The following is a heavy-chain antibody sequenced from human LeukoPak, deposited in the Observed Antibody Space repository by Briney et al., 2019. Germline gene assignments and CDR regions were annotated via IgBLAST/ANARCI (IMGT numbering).Heavy chain of an antibody. CDR2: ISGSGGST. D-gene: IGHD5-18*01. CDR1: GFTFSSYA. Sequence: PGGSLRLSCAASGFTFSSYAMSWVRQAPGKGLEWVSAISGSGGSTYYADSVKGRFTISRDNSKSTLYLQMNSLRAEDTAGYYCAKDRAVDTARDWGQGTLVTVSS. CDR3: AKDRAVDTARD. J-gene: IGHJ4*02. V-gene: IGHV3-23*01.